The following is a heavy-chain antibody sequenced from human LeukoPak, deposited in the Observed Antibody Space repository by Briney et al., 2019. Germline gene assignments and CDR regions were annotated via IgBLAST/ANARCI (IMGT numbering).Heavy chain of an antibody. J-gene: IGHJ4*02. D-gene: IGHD3-16*01. Sequence: GGSRRLSCAASGFTFTTYWMHWVRQAPGKGRVWVSRINGDGSRSNYADSVKGRFTISRDNARNTLYLQMNSLRAEDTALYYCARTSPTSHFDFWGQGTLVTVSS. CDR3: ARTSPTSHFDF. CDR2: INGDGSRS. V-gene: IGHV3-74*01. CDR1: GFTFTTYW.